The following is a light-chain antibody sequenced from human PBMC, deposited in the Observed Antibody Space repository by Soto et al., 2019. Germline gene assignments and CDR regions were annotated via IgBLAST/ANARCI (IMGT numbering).Light chain of an antibody. J-gene: IGLJ3*02. CDR2: DTN. CDR3: LISYSATRV. Sequence: QAVVTQEPSLTVSPGGTVTLTCGFSTGTVTRHHSAYWFQQKPGQAPQTLIYDTNNKHSWTPARFSGSLLGGQAALTLSGAQPEDEAEYYCLISYSATRVFGGGTKLTVL. V-gene: IGLV7-46*01. CDR1: TGTVTRHHS.